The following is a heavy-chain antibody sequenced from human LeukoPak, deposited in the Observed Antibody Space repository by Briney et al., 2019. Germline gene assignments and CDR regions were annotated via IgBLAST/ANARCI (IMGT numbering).Heavy chain of an antibody. CDR3: ARGLKLRLGELSLSFDY. J-gene: IGHJ4*02. CDR1: GGSISSGGYY. Sequence: PSQTLSLTCTVSGGSISSGGYYWSWIRQHPGKGLEWIGYIYYSGSTYYNPSLKSRVTISADTSKNQFSLKLSSVTAADTAVYYCARGLKLRLGELSLSFDYWGQGTLVTVSS. D-gene: IGHD3-16*02. V-gene: IGHV4-31*03. CDR2: IYYSGST.